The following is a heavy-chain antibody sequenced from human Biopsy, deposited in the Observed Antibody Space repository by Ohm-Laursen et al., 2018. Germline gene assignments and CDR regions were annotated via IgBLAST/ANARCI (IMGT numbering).Heavy chain of an antibody. V-gene: IGHV4-4*07. Sequence: SETLSLTWPVSGGPIDSYYWSWIRQPAGKGLEWIGRIYPGGSTNYNPSLKSRVTMSVDTSKKQLSLRLRSVTAADTAMYYCASVVLDPTNDAFDLWGQGTMVVVSS. CDR2: IYPGGST. J-gene: IGHJ3*01. CDR3: ASVVLDPTNDAFDL. D-gene: IGHD3-22*01. CDR1: GGPIDSYY.